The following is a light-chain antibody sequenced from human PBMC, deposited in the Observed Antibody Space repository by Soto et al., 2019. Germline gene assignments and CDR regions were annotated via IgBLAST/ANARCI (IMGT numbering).Light chain of an antibody. V-gene: IGLV1-40*01. CDR1: TSNLGSGYD. CDR3: QSFDSSLSGYV. Sequence: QSVLTQPPSVSGAPGQRVTISCAGSTSNLGSGYDVHWYQQLPGAAPKLLIYGFFNRPSGIPDRFSGSRSGTSASLVITGLQAEDEADYYCQSFDSSLSGYVFGTGTKVPVL. CDR2: GFF. J-gene: IGLJ1*01.